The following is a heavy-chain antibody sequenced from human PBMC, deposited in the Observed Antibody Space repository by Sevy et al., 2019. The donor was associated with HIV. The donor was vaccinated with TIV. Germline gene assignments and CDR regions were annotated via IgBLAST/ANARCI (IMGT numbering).Heavy chain of an antibody. Sequence: SETPLTCTVSGGSITSLYWNWIRQPPGKGLEWIANIYYNGHINYNPSLNSRVTLSLDTSKNQFSLRLSSVTAADTAMYYCAGENAWGRGYSWGQGTLVTVSS. CDR2: IYYNGHI. V-gene: IGHV4-59*08. D-gene: IGHD1-26*01. CDR1: GGSITSLY. CDR3: AGENAWGRGYS. J-gene: IGHJ4*02.